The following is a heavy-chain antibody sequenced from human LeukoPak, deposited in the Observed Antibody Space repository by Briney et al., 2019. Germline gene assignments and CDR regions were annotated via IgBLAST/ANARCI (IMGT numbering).Heavy chain of an antibody. Sequence: SETLSLTCTVSGGSISSSGYYWGWVRQPPGKGLEWIGSVDSGGGSHYNPSLKSRVTTSRDTSKNQVSLRLISVTAADTALYYCARDSGNWDIDYRGQGTLVTVS. V-gene: IGHV4-39*07. CDR1: GGSISSSGYY. J-gene: IGHJ4*02. CDR2: VDSGGGS. D-gene: IGHD7-27*01. CDR3: ARDSGNWDIDY.